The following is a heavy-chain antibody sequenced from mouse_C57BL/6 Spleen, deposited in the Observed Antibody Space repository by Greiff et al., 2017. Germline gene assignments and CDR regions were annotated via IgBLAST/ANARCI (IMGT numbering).Heavy chain of an antibody. CDR2: IYPRDGST. Sequence: VQLQQSDAELVKPAPSVKITCKVSGYTFTDHTIHWMRKRPEQDLEYIGYIYPRDGSTKYNEKLKGKATLTADKSSSTAYMQLNSLTSEDSAVYFCAREVTTGDFDVWGTGTTVTVSS. V-gene: IGHV1-78*01. CDR1: GYTFTDHT. J-gene: IGHJ1*03. CDR3: AREVTTGDFDV. D-gene: IGHD2-2*01.